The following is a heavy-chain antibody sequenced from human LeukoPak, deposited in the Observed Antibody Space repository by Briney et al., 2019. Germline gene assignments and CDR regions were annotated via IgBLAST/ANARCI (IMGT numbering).Heavy chain of an antibody. CDR2: TYYKSKWYN. CDR3: ARVSYPWSPRDAFDI. J-gene: IGHJ3*02. D-gene: IGHD1-26*01. Sequence: SQTLSLTCAISGGSVSSNSAVWNWIRQSPSRGLEWLGRTYYKSKWYNDYAVSVKSRITINPDTSKNQFSLQLNSLTPEDTAVYYCARVSYPWSPRDAFDIWGQGTMVTVSS. V-gene: IGHV6-1*01. CDR1: GGSVSSNSAV.